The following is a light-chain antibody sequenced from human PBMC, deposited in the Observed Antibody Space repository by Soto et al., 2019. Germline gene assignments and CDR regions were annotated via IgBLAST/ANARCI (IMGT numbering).Light chain of an antibody. CDR2: DES. CDR3: QQYKDWPPIT. V-gene: IGKV3-15*01. J-gene: IGKJ4*01. CDR1: QSVNSR. Sequence: ETVMTQSPATLSLSPGERATLSCRASQSVNSRLAWYQQRPGQAPRLVIYDESTRATGIPPRFSGSGSGTDFALPISSLQSEDFAIYFCQQYKDWPPITFGGGTKVEIK.